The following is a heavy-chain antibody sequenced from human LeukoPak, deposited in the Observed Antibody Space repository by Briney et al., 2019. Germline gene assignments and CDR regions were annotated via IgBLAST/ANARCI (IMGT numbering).Heavy chain of an antibody. D-gene: IGHD6-19*01. Sequence: GASVNVSCKASGYTFTGYYMHWVRQAPGQGLEWMGIINPSGGSTSYAQKFQGRVTMTRDTSTSTVYMELSSLRSEDTAVYYCARVPRGWSFDYWGQGTLVTVSS. V-gene: IGHV1-46*01. CDR2: INPSGGST. CDR3: ARVPRGWSFDY. CDR1: GYTFTGYY. J-gene: IGHJ4*02.